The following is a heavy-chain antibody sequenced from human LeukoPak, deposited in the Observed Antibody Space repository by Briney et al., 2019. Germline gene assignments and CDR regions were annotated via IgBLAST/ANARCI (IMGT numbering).Heavy chain of an antibody. J-gene: IGHJ6*02. V-gene: IGHV3-30*18. CDR3: AKRDYFGSVDSYYAMDV. Sequence: GGSLRLSCAASGFTFSSCGMHWVRQAPGKGLEWVAVISYDGNNKYYGDSVEGRFTISRDNSKNTLYLQMNSLGAEDTAVYYCAKRDYFGSVDSYYAMDVWGQGTTVTVSS. CDR1: GFTFSSCG. CDR2: ISYDGNNK. D-gene: IGHD3-10*01.